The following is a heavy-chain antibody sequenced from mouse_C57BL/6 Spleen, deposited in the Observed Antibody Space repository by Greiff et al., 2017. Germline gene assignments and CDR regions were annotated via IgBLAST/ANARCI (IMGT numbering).Heavy chain of an antibody. Sequence: EVQVVESGGDLVKPGGSLKLSCAASGFTFSSYGMSWVRQTPDKRLEWVATISSGGNYTYYPDSVKGRFTISRDNAKNTLYLQMSSLKSEDTAMYYCARQKGTTTVVRYFDVWGTGTTVTVSS. D-gene: IGHD1-1*01. CDR2: ISSGGNYT. CDR3: ARQKGTTTVVRYFDV. V-gene: IGHV5-6*01. CDR1: GFTFSSYG. J-gene: IGHJ1*03.